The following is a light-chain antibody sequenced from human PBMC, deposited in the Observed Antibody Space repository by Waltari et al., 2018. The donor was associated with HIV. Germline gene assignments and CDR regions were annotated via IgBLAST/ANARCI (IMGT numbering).Light chain of an antibody. CDR3: AAWDDSLSGLV. Sequence: QSVLTPPPSASGTPGQRVTIPCSGSSSNIGRNYVYWYKQLPGTAPNLLIYRNNQRPSGVPDRFSGSKSGTSASLAISGLRSEDETNYYCAAWDDSLSGLVFGGGTKLTVL. CDR1: SSNIGRNY. J-gene: IGLJ3*02. CDR2: RNN. V-gene: IGLV1-47*01.